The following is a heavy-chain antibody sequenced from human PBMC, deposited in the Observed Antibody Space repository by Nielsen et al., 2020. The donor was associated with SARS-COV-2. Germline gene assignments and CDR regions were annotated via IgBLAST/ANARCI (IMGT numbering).Heavy chain of an antibody. CDR1: GFTFRSYS. Sequence: GGSLRLSCAASGFTFRSYSMNWVRQAPGKGLEWVSSISSSSSYIFYADSLKGRFTISRDNSKNTLYLQMNSLRAEDTAVYYCARDGGIWGGSYYGFDYWGQGTLVTVSS. V-gene: IGHV3-21*01. J-gene: IGHJ4*02. D-gene: IGHD1-26*01. CDR3: ARDGGIWGGSYYGFDY. CDR2: ISSSSSYI.